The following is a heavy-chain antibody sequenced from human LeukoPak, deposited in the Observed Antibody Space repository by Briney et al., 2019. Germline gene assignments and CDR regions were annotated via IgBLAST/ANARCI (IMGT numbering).Heavy chain of an antibody. CDR3: ARAYYYGSGSYYLHGYFDY. V-gene: IGHV5-51*01. CDR2: IYPGDSDT. CDR1: GYSFTSYW. J-gene: IGHJ4*02. D-gene: IGHD3-10*01. Sequence: GESLKISCKGSGYSFTSYWIGWVRQMPGKGLEWMGIIYPGDSDTRYSPSFQGQVTISADKSISTAYLQWSSLEASDTAMYYCARAYYYGSGSYYLHGYFDYRGQGTLVTVSP.